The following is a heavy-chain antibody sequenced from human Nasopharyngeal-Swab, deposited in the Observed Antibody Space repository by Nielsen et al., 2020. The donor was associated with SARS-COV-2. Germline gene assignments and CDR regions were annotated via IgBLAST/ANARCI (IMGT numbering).Heavy chain of an antibody. CDR2: ISWDGGST. CDR1: GFTFDGYT. J-gene: IGHJ4*02. Sequence: GESLKISCAASGFTFDGYTMHWLRHALGRGLEWVSLISWDGGSTYYRDSVKGRFTISRDNSKKSLYLQMNSLTTEDTAFYYCAKEYGSGSYRPFFDSWGRGTLVTVSS. CDR3: AKEYGSGSYRPFFDS. D-gene: IGHD3-10*01. V-gene: IGHV3-43*01.